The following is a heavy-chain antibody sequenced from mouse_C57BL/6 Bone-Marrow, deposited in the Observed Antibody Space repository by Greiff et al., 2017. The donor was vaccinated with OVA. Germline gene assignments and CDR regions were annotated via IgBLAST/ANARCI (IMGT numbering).Heavy chain of an antibody. D-gene: IGHD1-1*01. CDR1: GYAFTNYL. CDR2: INPGSGGT. J-gene: IGHJ4*01. V-gene: IGHV1-54*01. CDR3: ATFITTVVATDYAMDY. Sequence: QVQLQQSGAELVRPGTSVKVSCKASGYAFTNYLIEWVKQRPGQGLEWIGVINPGSGGTNYNEKFKGKATLTADKSSSTAYMQLSSLTSEDSAVYFCATFITTVVATDYAMDYWGQGTSVTVSS.